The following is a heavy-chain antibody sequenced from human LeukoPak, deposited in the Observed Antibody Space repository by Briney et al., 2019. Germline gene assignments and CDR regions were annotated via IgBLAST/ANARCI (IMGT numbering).Heavy chain of an antibody. Sequence: SETLSLTCTVSGGSISSGSYYWSWIRQPAGKGLEWIGRIYTSGSTNYNPSLKSRVTISVDTSKNQFSLRLRSVTAAGTAVYYCARVTGYMIEDYFDYWGQGTLVTVSS. CDR2: IYTSGST. V-gene: IGHV4-61*02. CDR1: GGSISSGSYY. D-gene: IGHD3-22*01. J-gene: IGHJ4*02. CDR3: ARVTGYMIEDYFDY.